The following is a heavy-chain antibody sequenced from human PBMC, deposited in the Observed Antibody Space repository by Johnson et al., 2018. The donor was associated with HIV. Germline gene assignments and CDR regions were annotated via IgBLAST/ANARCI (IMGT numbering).Heavy chain of an antibody. D-gene: IGHD1-26*01. CDR2: INWNGGRI. CDR3: ARRDSGSLSFDI. V-gene: IGHV3-20*04. Sequence: VQLVESGGGLVQPGRSLRLSCTASGFIFADYGLSWVRQAPGRGLEWVSGINWNGGRIGYADSVKGRCTISRDNVRNSLYLQMNSLRAEDTAFYYCARRDSGSLSFDIWGQGTMVTVSS. CDR1: GFIFADYG. J-gene: IGHJ3*02.